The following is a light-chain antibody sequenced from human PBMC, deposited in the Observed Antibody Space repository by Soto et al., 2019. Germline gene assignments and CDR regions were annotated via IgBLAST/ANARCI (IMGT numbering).Light chain of an antibody. Sequence: QSLLTQPPSASGTPGQRVTISCSGSSSNIGSNTVNWYQQLPGTAPKLLIYSNNQRPSGVPDRFSGSKSGTSASLAISGLQSEDEADYYCAAWDDILNGYVFGTGTKVTVL. CDR2: SNN. CDR1: SSNIGSNT. V-gene: IGLV1-44*01. CDR3: AAWDDILNGYV. J-gene: IGLJ1*01.